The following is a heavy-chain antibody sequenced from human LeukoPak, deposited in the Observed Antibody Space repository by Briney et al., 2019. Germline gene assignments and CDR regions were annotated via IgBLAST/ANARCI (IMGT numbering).Heavy chain of an antibody. D-gene: IGHD2-21*02. Sequence: SVKVSCKASGGTFSSYAISWVRQAPGQGLEWMGGIIPIFGTANYAQKFQGRVTITADESTSTAYMELSSLRSEDKAVYYCSRGPKVTNNFDYWGQGTLVTVSS. CDR3: SRGPKVTNNFDY. CDR1: GGTFSSYA. J-gene: IGHJ4*02. CDR2: IIPIFGTA. V-gene: IGHV1-69*13.